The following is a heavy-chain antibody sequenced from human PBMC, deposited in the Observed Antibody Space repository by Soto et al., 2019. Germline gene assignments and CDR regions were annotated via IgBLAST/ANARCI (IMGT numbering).Heavy chain of an antibody. CDR3: ARERAYDFWSVPDY. D-gene: IGHD3-3*01. CDR1: GFTFSSYG. CDR2: IWYDGSNK. J-gene: IGHJ4*02. Sequence: GGSLRLSCAASGFTFSSYGMHWVRQAPGKGLEWVAVIWYDGSNKYYADSVKGRFTISRDNSKNTLYLQMNSLRAEDTAVYYCARERAYDFWSVPDYWGKGTLVPVSS. V-gene: IGHV3-33*01.